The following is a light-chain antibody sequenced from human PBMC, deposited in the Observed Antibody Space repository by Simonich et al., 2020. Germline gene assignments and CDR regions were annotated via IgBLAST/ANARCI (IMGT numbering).Light chain of an antibody. J-gene: IGKJ2*01. CDR1: QGISSY. CDR3: QQYYSYPRT. Sequence: AIRMTQSPSSLSASTGDRVTITCRASQGISSYLAWYQQKPGQAPKLLIYAASTLKSWVPSRFSGSGSGTDFTLTISCLQSEDFATYYCQQYYSYPRTFGQGTKLEIK. V-gene: IGKV1-8*01. CDR2: AAS.